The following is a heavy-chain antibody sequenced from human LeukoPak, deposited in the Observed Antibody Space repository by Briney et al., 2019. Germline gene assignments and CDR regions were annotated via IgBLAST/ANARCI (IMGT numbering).Heavy chain of an antibody. J-gene: IGHJ3*02. V-gene: IGHV4-59*11. D-gene: IGHD4/OR15-4a*01. CDR2: IYYCGST. CDR1: GGSISSHY. CDR3: ARGRCPDI. Sequence: SETLSLTCTVSGGSISSHYWSWIRQPPGKGLEWIGYIYYCGSTNYNPSLKSRVTISVDTSKNQFSLKLSSVTAADTAVYYCARGRCPDIWGQGTMVTVSS.